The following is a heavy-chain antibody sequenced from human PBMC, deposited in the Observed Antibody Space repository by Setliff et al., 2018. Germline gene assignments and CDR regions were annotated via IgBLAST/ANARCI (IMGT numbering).Heavy chain of an antibody. CDR3: ARVLFHCSSTSCYLDAFDI. CDR1: GYTFISYG. CDR2: ISAYNGNT. D-gene: IGHD2-2*01. V-gene: IGHV1-18*01. Sequence: ASVKVSCKASGYTFISYGISWVRQAPGQGLEWMGWISAYNGNTNYAQKPQGRVTMTTDTSTSTAYMELRSLRSDDTAVYYCARVLFHCSSTSCYLDAFDIWGQGTMVTVS. J-gene: IGHJ3*02.